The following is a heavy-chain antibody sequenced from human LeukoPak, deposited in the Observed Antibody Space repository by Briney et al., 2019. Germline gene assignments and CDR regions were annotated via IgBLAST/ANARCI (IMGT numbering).Heavy chain of an antibody. CDR3: ARGERGLYYFDY. CDR1: GYTFTSYG. J-gene: IGHJ4*02. V-gene: IGHV3-53*01. Sequence: GASVKVSCKASGYTFTSYGISWVRQSPGKGLEWVSVIYSGGSTYYADSVKGRFTISRDNSKNTLYLQMNSLRAEDTAVYYCARGERGLYYFDYWGQGTLVTVPS. CDR2: IYSGGST. D-gene: IGHD3/OR15-3a*01.